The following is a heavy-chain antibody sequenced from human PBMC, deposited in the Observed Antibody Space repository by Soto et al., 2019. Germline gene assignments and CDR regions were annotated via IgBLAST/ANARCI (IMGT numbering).Heavy chain of an antibody. V-gene: IGHV3-23*01. CDR2: ISGSGGST. Sequence: VQLLESGGGLVQPGGSLRLSCAASGFTFSSYAMTWVRQAPGKGLQWVSAISGSGGSTYYADSVKGRFTISRDNSENTLYLQMNSLRAEDTAVYYCAKDSALRVKDHRGQGTLVTVSS. J-gene: IGHJ4*02. CDR3: AKDSALRVKDH. CDR1: GFTFSSYA. D-gene: IGHD2-21*01.